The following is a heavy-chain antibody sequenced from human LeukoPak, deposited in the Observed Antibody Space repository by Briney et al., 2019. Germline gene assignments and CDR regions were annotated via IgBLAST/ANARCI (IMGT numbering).Heavy chain of an antibody. CDR2: IYWDDDK. J-gene: IGHJ4*02. CDR1: GFSLSTSGVG. V-gene: IGHV2-5*02. Sequence: SGPTRVNPTQTLTLTCTFSGFSLSTSGVGVGWIRQPPGKAREGLALIYWDDDKRYSPSLKSRLTITKDTSKNQVVLTMTNMDPVDTATYYCAHVTLMGIRFDYWGQGTLVTVSS. D-gene: IGHD2-8*01. CDR3: AHVTLMGIRFDY.